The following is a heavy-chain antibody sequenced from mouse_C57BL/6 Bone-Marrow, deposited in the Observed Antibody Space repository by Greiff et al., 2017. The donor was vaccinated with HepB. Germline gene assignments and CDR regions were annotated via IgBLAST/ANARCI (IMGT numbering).Heavy chain of an antibody. J-gene: IGHJ4*01. CDR3: VSQGHDYDGVPFYYYAMDY. D-gene: IGHD2-4*01. V-gene: IGHV10-1*01. CDR1: GFSFNTYA. CDR2: IRSKSNNYAT. Sequence: EVQLVESGGGLVQPKGSLKLSCAASGFSFNTYAMNWVRQAPGKGLEWVARIRSKSNNYATYYADSVKDRFTISRDDSESMLYLQMNNLKTEDTAMYYCVSQGHDYDGVPFYYYAMDYWGQGTSVTVSS.